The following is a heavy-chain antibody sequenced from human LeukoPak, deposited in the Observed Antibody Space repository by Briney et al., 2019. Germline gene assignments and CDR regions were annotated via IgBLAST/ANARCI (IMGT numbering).Heavy chain of an antibody. D-gene: IGHD3-22*01. CDR1: GFTFSSYG. CDR3: AKGLVVMPDY. CDR2: ISYDGSNK. Sequence: PGGSLRLSCAASGFTFSSYGMHWVRQAPGKGLEWVAVISYDGSNKYYADSVKGRFAISRDNSKNTLYLQMNSLRAEDTAVYYCAKGLVVMPDYWGQGTLVTVSS. V-gene: IGHV3-30*18. J-gene: IGHJ4*02.